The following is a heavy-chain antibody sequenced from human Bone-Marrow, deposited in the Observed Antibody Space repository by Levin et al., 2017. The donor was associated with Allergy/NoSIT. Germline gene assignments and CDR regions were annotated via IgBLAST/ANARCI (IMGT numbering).Heavy chain of an antibody. J-gene: IGHJ5*02. CDR3: AGGGGYSSSSGWFGP. V-gene: IGHV3-13*01. CDR2: IGPTGDT. Sequence: GESLKISCAASGFTFNYYDMHWVRQATGKGLEWVSSIGPTGDTYYLGSVKGRFTISRDNDKNSLFLQMNSLTAGDTAMYYCAGGGGYSSSSGWFGPWGQGTLVIVSS. CDR1: GFTFNYYD. D-gene: IGHD6-6*01.